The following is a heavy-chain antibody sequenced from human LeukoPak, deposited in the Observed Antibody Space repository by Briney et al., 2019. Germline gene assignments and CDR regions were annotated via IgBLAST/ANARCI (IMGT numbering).Heavy chain of an antibody. Sequence: GGSLRLSCAASGLTFSSYSMNWVRQAPGKGLEWVSSISSSSSYIYYADSVKGRFTISRDNAKNSLYLQMNSLRAEDTAVYYCAREVVILGDAFDIWGQGTMVTVSS. J-gene: IGHJ3*02. D-gene: IGHD3-22*01. CDR2: ISSSSSYI. V-gene: IGHV3-21*01. CDR3: AREVVILGDAFDI. CDR1: GLTFSSYS.